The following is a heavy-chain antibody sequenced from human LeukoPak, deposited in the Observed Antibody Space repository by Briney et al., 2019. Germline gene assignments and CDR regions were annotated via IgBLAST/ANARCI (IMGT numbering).Heavy chain of an antibody. Sequence: QSQTLSLTCAISGDSVSSHSSAWNWIRQSPSRGLEWLGRTYYRSKWYHDYAVSVRSRISINPDTSKNQFSLQLSSVTPEDTAVYYCARDPAYNYGMDVWGQGTTVTVSS. D-gene: IGHD2-2*01. V-gene: IGHV6-1*01. CDR1: GDSVSSHSSA. CDR2: TYYRSKWYH. J-gene: IGHJ6*02. CDR3: ARDPAYNYGMDV.